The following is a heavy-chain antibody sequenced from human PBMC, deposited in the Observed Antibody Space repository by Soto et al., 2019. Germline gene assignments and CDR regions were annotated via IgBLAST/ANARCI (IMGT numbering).Heavy chain of an antibody. D-gene: IGHD1-7*01. CDR3: ARSPRLELIGWWFDP. CDR1: EGTFGSYA. V-gene: IGHV1-69*01. Sequence: QVQLVQSGAEVKKPGSSVKVSCKASEGTFGSYAISWVRQAPGQGLGWMGGIIPIFGTANYAQKFQGRVTITADESTSTAYMELSSLRSEDTAVYYCARSPRLELIGWWFDPWGQGTLVTVSS. J-gene: IGHJ5*02. CDR2: IIPIFGTA.